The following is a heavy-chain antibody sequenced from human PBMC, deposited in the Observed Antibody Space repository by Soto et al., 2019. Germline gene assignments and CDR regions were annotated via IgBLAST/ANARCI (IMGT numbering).Heavy chain of an antibody. J-gene: IGHJ4*02. D-gene: IGHD3-3*01. CDR1: GYTLTELS. Sequence: GASVKVSCKVSGYTLTELSMHWVRQAPGKGLEWMGGFDPEDGETIYAQKFQGRVTMTEDTSTDTAYMELSSLRSEDTAVYYCATTNLWSGYYHFDYWGQGTLVTVSS. CDR3: ATTNLWSGYYHFDY. V-gene: IGHV1-24*01. CDR2: FDPEDGET.